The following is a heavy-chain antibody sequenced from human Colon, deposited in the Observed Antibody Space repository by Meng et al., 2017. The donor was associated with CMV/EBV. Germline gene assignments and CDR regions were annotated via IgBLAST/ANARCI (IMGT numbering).Heavy chain of an antibody. D-gene: IGHD3-3*01. J-gene: IGHJ6*02. CDR1: GGSFSGYY. Sequence: SETLSLTCAVYGGSFSGYYWSWIRQPPGKGLEWIGEINHSGSTNYNPSLKSRVIISADTSKNQFSLKLSSVTAAGTAVYYCASTYYDFWSAISGKHYPGMDVWGQGTTVTVSS. CDR2: INHSGST. CDR3: ASTYYDFWSAISGKHYPGMDV. V-gene: IGHV4-34*01.